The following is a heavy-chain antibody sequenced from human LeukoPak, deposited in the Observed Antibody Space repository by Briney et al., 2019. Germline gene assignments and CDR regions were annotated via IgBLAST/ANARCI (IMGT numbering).Heavy chain of an antibody. CDR2: INPNSGGT. V-gene: IGHV1-2*02. CDR3: ASSDSSSPLGPDY. D-gene: IGHD6-6*01. Sequence: GASVKVSCKASGYTFTGYYMHWVRQAPGQGLEWMGWINPNSGGTNYAQKFQGRVTMTRDTSISTAYMELSRLRSDDTAVYYCASSDSSSPLGPDYWGQGTLVTVSS. J-gene: IGHJ4*02. CDR1: GYTFTGYY.